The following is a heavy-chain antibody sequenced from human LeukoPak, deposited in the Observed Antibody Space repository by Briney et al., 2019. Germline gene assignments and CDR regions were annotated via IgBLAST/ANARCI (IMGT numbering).Heavy chain of an antibody. J-gene: IGHJ6*03. CDR3: ASVPPPFYYMDV. CDR2: IIPIFGTA. Sequence: GSSVKVSCKASGGTFSSYAISWVRQAPGQGLEWMGGIIPIFGTANYAQKFQGRVTITTDESTSTAYMELSSLRSEDTAVYYCASVPPPFYYMDVWGKGTTVTVSS. CDR1: GGTFSSYA. V-gene: IGHV1-69*05.